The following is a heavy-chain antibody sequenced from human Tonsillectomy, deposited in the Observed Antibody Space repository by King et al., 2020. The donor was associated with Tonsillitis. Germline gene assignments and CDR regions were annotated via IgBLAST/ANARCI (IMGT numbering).Heavy chain of an antibody. V-gene: IGHV3-7*01. Sequence: VQLVESGGGLDQPGGSLRLSCAGSGFTFGSYWMSWVRQAPGKGLEWVANIKQDGSEKYYVDSVKGRFTISRDNAKNSLYLQMNSLRAEDTAVYYCARGNGWFSYYFYMDVWGKGTTVTVSS. CDR1: GFTFGSYW. CDR3: ARGNGWFSYYFYMDV. J-gene: IGHJ6*03. CDR2: IKQDGSEK. D-gene: IGHD6-19*01.